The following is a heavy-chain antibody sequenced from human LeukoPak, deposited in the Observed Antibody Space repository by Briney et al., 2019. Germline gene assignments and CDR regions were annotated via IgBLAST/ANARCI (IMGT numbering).Heavy chain of an antibody. CDR3: ARAYCSSTSCLRYLDY. V-gene: IGHV4-34*01. J-gene: IGHJ4*02. CDR2: INHSGST. CDR1: GGSFSGYY. D-gene: IGHD2-2*01. Sequence: SETLSLTCAVSGGSFSGYYWSWIRQPPGKGLEWIGEINHSGSTNYNPSLKSRVTISVDTSKNQFSLKLSSVTAADTAVYYCARAYCSSTSCLRYLDYWGQGTLVTVSS.